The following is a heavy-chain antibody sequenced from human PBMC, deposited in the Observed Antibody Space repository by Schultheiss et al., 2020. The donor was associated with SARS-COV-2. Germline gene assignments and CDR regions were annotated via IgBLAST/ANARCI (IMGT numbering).Heavy chain of an antibody. CDR2: IYYSGST. V-gene: IGHV4-28*03. D-gene: IGHD5-12*01. Sequence: SETLSLTCAVSGGSISSSNWWSWIRQPPGKGLEWIGYIYYSGSTYYNPSLKSRVTISVDTSKNQFSLKLSSVTAADTAVYYCARVQVADAFDIWGQGTTVTVSS. CDR1: GGSISSSNW. J-gene: IGHJ3*02. CDR3: ARVQVADAFDI.